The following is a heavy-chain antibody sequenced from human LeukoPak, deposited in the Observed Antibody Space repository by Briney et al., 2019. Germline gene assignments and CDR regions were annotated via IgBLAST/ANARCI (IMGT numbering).Heavy chain of an antibody. D-gene: IGHD3-10*01. CDR1: GFTFDDYG. CDR3: ARYMVRGVKGEFDP. J-gene: IGHJ5*02. V-gene: IGHV3-20*01. Sequence: GGSLRLSCAASGFTFDDYGMSWVRQAPGKGLEWVSGINWNGGSTGYADSVKGRFTISRDNAKNSLYLQMNSLRAEDTALYHCARYMVRGVKGEFDPWGQGTLVRLL. CDR2: INWNGGST.